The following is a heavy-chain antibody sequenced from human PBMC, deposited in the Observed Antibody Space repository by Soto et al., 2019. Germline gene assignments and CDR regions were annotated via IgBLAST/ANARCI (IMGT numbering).Heavy chain of an antibody. V-gene: IGHV5-51*03. J-gene: IGHJ6*02. CDR2: IYPGDSDT. D-gene: IGHD3-3*01. CDR1: GYSFTNYW. CDR3: GRPLQHYDSRYGMDV. Sequence: PGESLKISCKGSGYSFTNYWIGRVRQMPGKGLEWMGIIYPGDSDTRYSPSFQGQVTISADKSISTAYLQWSSLKASDTAIYYCGRPLQHYDSRYGMDVWGQGTTVTVS.